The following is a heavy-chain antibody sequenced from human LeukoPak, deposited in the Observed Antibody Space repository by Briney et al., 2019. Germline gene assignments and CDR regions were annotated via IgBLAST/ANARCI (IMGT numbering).Heavy chain of an antibody. D-gene: IGHD4-23*01. CDR3: ASPNHGGHDAFDF. Sequence: GGSLRLSCAASGFAISSSYMNWVRQPPGKGLEWVATMNPDGSVKNYVDSVKGRFTISRDNAKNSLSLRMNSLRAEDTAVYYCASPNHGGHDAFDFWGQGTLVTVSS. J-gene: IGHJ3*01. V-gene: IGHV3-7*01. CDR1: GFAISSSY. CDR2: MNPDGSVK.